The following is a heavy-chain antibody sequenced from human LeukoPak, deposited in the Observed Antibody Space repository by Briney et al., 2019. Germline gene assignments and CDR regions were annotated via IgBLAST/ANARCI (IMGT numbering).Heavy chain of an antibody. CDR3: AKSGSVPPDY. Sequence: GGSLRLCCAASGFTFTIYAMSWVRQSPGKGLGWVSSISDSGDRTYYADSVKGRFTISRDNSRNTLYLQVNSLRAEDTAVYYCAKSGSVPPDYWGQGTLVTVSS. J-gene: IGHJ4*02. CDR1: GFTFTIYA. D-gene: IGHD2-2*01. CDR2: ISDSGDRT. V-gene: IGHV3-23*01.